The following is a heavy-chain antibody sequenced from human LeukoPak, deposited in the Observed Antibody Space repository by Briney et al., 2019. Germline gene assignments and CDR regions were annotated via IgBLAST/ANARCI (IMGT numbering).Heavy chain of an antibody. J-gene: IGHJ4*02. CDR3: ARGSYSSGWYSHY. CDR1: GDSMRKYC. CDR2: IYASGDT. V-gene: IGHV4-4*07. Sequence: SETLSLTCTVSGDSMRKYCWSWIRQPAGKGLEWIGRIYASGDTKYNPSLKSRVAMSVDTSKNQFSLKLSSVTAADTAVYYCARGSYSSGWYSHYWGQGTLVTVSS. D-gene: IGHD6-19*01.